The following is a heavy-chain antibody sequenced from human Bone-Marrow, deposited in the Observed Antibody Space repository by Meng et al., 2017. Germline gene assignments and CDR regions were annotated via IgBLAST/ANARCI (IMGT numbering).Heavy chain of an antibody. Sequence: QVQLQESGPGLVKPSGTLSLTCTVSGDSISSHIWWSWVRQPPGKGLEWIGEVYHRGDTNYNPSLKSRVDISVDKSKNQFYLSLFSVTAADTAVYYCGRDQGRELINHWGQGTLVTVSS. D-gene: IGHD1-7*01. CDR1: GDSISSHIW. CDR2: VYHRGDT. CDR3: GRDQGRELINH. J-gene: IGHJ4*02. V-gene: IGHV4-4*02.